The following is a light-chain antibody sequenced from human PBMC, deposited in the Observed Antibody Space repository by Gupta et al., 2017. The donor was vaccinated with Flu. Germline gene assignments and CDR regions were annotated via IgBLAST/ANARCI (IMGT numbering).Light chain of an antibody. CDR3: SSYTSGSNLVVA. J-gene: IGLJ2*01. Sequence: QSALTQPASVSGSPGQSITISCTGTTSDVGGYNSVSWYQQRPGTAPNLMIYDVSKRTSGISNRFFCSKSGNTASRTISGLQAEDEADYYCSSYTSGSNLVVAVGGGTKLTVL. CDR1: TSDVGGYNS. V-gene: IGLV2-14*01. CDR2: DVS.